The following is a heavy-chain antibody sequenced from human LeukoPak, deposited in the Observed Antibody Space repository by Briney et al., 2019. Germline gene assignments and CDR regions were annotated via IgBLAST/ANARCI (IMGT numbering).Heavy chain of an antibody. V-gene: IGHV3-30*03. J-gene: IGHJ4*02. CDR3: ARGAGYNYPYYFDY. D-gene: IGHD5-24*01. Sequence: GGSLRLSCAASGFTFNNYGMHWVRQAPGKGLEWVAVISYDGRNIHYPDSVKGRFTISRDNSKNTLYLQMNSLRAEDTAVYYCARGAGYNYPYYFDYWGQGTLVTVSS. CDR1: GFTFNNYG. CDR2: ISYDGRNI.